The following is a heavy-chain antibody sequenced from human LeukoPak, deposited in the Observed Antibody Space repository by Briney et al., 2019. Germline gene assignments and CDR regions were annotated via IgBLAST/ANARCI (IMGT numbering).Heavy chain of an antibody. D-gene: IGHD3-22*01. J-gene: IGHJ3*02. CDR2: IYSPGTT. V-gene: IGHV4-61*02. CDR3: ARGIGTSYDSSRDAFDM. CDR1: AASISSGDYY. Sequence: SSETLSLTCTVPAASISSGDYYWSWIRQPAGKGLEWIGRIYSPGTTYNYNPSLKSRVTISLDTSKNQFSLKLTSVAAADTAVYYCARGIGTSYDSSRDAFDMWGQGTMVTVSS.